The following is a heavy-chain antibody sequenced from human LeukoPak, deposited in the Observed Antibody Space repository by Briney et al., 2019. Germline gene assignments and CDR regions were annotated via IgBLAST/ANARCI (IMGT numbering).Heavy chain of an antibody. V-gene: IGHV4-38-2*01. CDR1: GYSISSGYY. Sequence: TSETLSLXCAVSGYSISSGYYWGWIRQPPGKGLEWIGSIYHSGSTYYNPSLKSRVTISVDTSKNQFSLKLSSVTAADTAVYYCARHPYDGWRTYYFDYWGQGTLVTVSS. J-gene: IGHJ4*02. CDR2: IYHSGST. CDR3: ARHPYDGWRTYYFDY. D-gene: IGHD5-24*01.